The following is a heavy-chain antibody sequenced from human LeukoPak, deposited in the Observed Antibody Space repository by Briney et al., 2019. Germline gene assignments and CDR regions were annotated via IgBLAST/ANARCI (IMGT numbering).Heavy chain of an antibody. CDR3: ARLGMGQLVRHYYYGMDV. CDR2: IYYSGST. J-gene: IGHJ6*02. Sequence: KPSETLSLTCTVSGGSISSYYWSWIRQPPGKGLEWIGYIYYSGSTNYNPSLKSRVTISGDTSKNQFSLKLSSVTAAATAVYYCARLGMGQLVRHYYYGMDVWGQGTTVTVSS. D-gene: IGHD6-13*01. V-gene: IGHV4-59*08. CDR1: GGSISSYY.